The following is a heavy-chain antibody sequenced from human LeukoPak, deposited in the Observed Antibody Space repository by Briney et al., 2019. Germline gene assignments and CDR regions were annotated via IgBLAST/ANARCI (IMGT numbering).Heavy chain of an antibody. J-gene: IGHJ4*02. CDR3: ARPPYCNSGVCYIFDY. Sequence: PGESLKISCKGSGYSFTSYWIGWVRQMPGKGLEWMGVIHPGDSKITYSPSFQGQVTISVDKSISTAYLQWTSLKASDTAMYYCARPPYCNSGVCYIFDYWGQGTLVTVSS. CDR1: GYSFTSYW. CDR2: IHPGDSKI. D-gene: IGHD2-8*01. V-gene: IGHV5-51*01.